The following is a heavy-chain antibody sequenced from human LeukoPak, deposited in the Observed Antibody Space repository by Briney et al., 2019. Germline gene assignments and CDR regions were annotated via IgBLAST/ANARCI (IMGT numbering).Heavy chain of an antibody. CDR3: AKGGGWLYYFDY. CDR1: GFTFSTFT. J-gene: IGHJ4*02. V-gene: IGHV3-23*01. D-gene: IGHD6-19*01. Sequence: GGSLRLSCAASGFTFSTFTMNWVRQAPGRGLEWVSGISGSDSSTYYADSVKGRFTISRDNSRNTLYLQINSLRVEDTAVYYCAKGGGWLYYFDYWGQGTLVTVSS. CDR2: ISGSDSST.